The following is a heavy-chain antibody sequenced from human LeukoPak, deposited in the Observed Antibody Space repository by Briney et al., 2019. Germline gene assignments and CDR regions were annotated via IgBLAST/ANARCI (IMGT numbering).Heavy chain of an antibody. CDR2: INTGGST. CDR3: AKDKHRWAFDI. J-gene: IGHJ3*02. V-gene: IGHV3-23*01. D-gene: IGHD5-24*01. Sequence: GGSLRLSCAASGFTFSSYAMSWVRQAPGKGLEWVSAINTGGSTFYADSVKGRFTISRDNSKNTLYLQMNSLRAEDTAVYYCAKDKHRWAFDIWGQGTMVTVSS. CDR1: GFTFSSYA.